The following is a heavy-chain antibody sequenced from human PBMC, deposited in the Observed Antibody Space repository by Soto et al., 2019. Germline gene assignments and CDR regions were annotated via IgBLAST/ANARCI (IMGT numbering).Heavy chain of an antibody. J-gene: IGHJ5*02. V-gene: IGHV4-59*01. CDR1: GGSMSNNY. Sequence: PSETLSLTCSVSGGSMSNNYWSWIRQPPGKGLEWIGYIYYSGSTNYNPSLKSRVTISEDTSENQFSLELNSVTAADTAVYYCARGPARSGYYTWFDPWGQGVLVTVSS. CDR3: ARGPARSGYYTWFDP. D-gene: IGHD3-3*01. CDR2: IYYSGST.